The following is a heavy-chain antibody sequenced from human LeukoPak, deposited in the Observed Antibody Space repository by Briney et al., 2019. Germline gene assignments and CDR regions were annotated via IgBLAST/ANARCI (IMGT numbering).Heavy chain of an antibody. CDR1: GFTFSSYA. V-gene: IGHV3-64*01. CDR2: INSNGGST. J-gene: IGHJ6*02. Sequence: GGSLRLSCAASGFTFSSYAMHWVRQAPGKGLEYVSAINSNGGSTYYANSVKGRFTISRDNSKNTLYLQMGSLRAEDMAVYYCARVWENYYYGMDVWGQGTTVTVSS. D-gene: IGHD1-26*01. CDR3: ARVWENYYYGMDV.